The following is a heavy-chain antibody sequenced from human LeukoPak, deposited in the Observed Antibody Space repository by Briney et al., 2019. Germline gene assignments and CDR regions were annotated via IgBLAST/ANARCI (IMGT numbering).Heavy chain of an antibody. J-gene: IGHJ4*02. Sequence: SETLSLTCTVSGGSISSSSYYWGWIRQPPGKGLEWIGSIYYSGSTYYNPSLKSRVTISVDTSKNQFSLKLSSVTAADTAVYYCAGWLEGSGWVGPYFDYWGQGTLVTVSS. D-gene: IGHD6-19*01. CDR2: IYYSGST. CDR1: GGSISSSSYY. V-gene: IGHV4-39*01. CDR3: AGWLEGSGWVGPYFDY.